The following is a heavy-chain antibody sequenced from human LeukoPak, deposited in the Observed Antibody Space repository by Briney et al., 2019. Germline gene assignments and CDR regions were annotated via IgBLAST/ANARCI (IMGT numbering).Heavy chain of an antibody. D-gene: IGHD2-21*01. CDR1: GSTFSSYS. CDR3: ARLSYWVFEI. V-gene: IGHV3-21*01. J-gene: IGHJ3*02. CDR2: ISSSSSYI. Sequence: GGSLRLSCAASGSTFSSYSMNWVRQAPGKGLEWVSSISSSSSYIYYADSVKGRFTISRDNSKNTLYLQMNSLRAEDTAVYYCARLSYWVFEIWGQGTMVTVSS.